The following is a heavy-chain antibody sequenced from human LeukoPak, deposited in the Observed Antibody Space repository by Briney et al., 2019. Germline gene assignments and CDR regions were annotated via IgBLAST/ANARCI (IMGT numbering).Heavy chain of an antibody. V-gene: IGHV3-9*01. CDR2: ISWNSGSI. CDR3: AKGRDPDSSWLDY. D-gene: IGHD6-13*01. J-gene: IGHJ4*02. Sequence: GGSLRLSCAASGFTFDDYAMHWVRQAPGKGLEWVSGISWNSGSIGYADSVKGRFTISRDNAKNSLYLQMNSLRAEDTALYYCAKGRDPDSSWLDYWGQGTLVTVSS. CDR1: GFTFDDYA.